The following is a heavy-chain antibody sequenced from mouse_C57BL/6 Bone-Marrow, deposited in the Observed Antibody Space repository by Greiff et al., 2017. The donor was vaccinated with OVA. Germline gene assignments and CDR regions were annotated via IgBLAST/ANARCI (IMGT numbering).Heavy chain of an antibody. CDR1: GFSLTSYG. V-gene: IGHV2-2*01. J-gene: IGHJ4*01. D-gene: IGHD1-1*01. CDR2: IWSGGST. Sequence: VQVVESGPGLVQPSQSLSITCTVSGFSLTSYGVHWVRQSPGKGLEWLGVIWSGGSTDYNAAFISRLSISKDNSKSQVFFKMNSLQADDTAIYYCARTATTVYYYAMDYWGQGTSVTVSS. CDR3: ARTATTVYYYAMDY.